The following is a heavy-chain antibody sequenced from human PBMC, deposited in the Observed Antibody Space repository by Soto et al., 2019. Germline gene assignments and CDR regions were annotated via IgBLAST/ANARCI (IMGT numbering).Heavy chain of an antibody. Sequence: SETLSLTCTVSGGSISSGGYYWSWIRQHPGKGLEWIGYIYYSGSTYYNPSLKSRVTISVDTSKNQFSLKLSSVTAADTAVYYCARVGMVRGVRYFDYWGQGTLVTVSS. D-gene: IGHD3-10*01. J-gene: IGHJ4*02. V-gene: IGHV4-31*03. CDR1: GGSISSGGYY. CDR3: ARVGMVRGVRYFDY. CDR2: IYYSGST.